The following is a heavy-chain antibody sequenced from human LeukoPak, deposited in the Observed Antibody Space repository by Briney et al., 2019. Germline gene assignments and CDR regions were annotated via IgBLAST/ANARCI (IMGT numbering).Heavy chain of an antibody. CDR2: ISSSGSTI. Sequence: GGSLRLSCAASGFTFSSYEMNWVRQAPGKGLEWVSYISSSGSTIYYADSVKGRFTISRDNAKNSLYLQMNSLRAEDTAVYYCARAPRFGEYPWGQGTLVTVSS. CDR1: GFTFSSYE. CDR3: ARAPRFGEYP. V-gene: IGHV3-48*03. J-gene: IGHJ5*02. D-gene: IGHD3-16*01.